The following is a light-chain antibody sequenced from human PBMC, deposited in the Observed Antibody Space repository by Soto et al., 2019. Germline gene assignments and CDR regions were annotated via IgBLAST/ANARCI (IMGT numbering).Light chain of an antibody. CDR2: AAS. CDR3: QQLNSYPRT. CDR1: QGISSY. V-gene: IGKV1-9*01. J-gene: IGKJ1*01. Sequence: DIQLTQSPSFLSAAVGDRVTITCRASQGISSYLAWYQQKPGKAPKLLLYAASTVQSGVPSRFIGSGSGTEVTLTISSLQPEDFATYYFQQLNSYPRTFGQGTKVEIK.